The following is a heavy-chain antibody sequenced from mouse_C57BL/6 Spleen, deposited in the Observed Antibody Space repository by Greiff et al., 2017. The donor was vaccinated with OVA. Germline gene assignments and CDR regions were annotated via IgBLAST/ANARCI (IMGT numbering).Heavy chain of an antibody. J-gene: IGHJ4*01. CDR1: GFTFSDYY. V-gene: IGHV5-16*01. CDR2: INYDGSST. Sequence: DVMLVESEGGLVQPGSSMKLSCTASGFTFSDYYMAWVRQVPEKGLEWVANINYDGSSTYYLDSLKSRFIISRDNAKNILYLKMSSLKSEDTATYYCARDRTGTMDYWGQGTSVTVSS. D-gene: IGHD4-1*01. CDR3: ARDRTGTMDY.